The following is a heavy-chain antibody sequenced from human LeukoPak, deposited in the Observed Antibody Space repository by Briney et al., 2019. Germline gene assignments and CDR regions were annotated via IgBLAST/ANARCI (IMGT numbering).Heavy chain of an antibody. CDR3: ARGPYYYDSKTFDY. CDR1: GGSISSGGYY. D-gene: IGHD3-22*01. Sequence: SETLSLTCTVSGGSISSGGYYWSWIRQHPGKGLEWIRYIYYSGSTYYNPSLKSRVTISVDTSKNQFSLKLSSVTAADTAVYYCARGPYYYDSKTFDYWGQGTLVTVSS. CDR2: IYYSGST. J-gene: IGHJ4*02. V-gene: IGHV4-31*03.